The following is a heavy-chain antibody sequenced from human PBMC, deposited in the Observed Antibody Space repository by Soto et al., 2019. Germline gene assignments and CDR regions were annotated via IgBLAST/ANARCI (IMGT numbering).Heavy chain of an antibody. V-gene: IGHV1-69*13. J-gene: IGHJ6*02. CDR1: GYTFTSYY. D-gene: IGHD6-6*01. CDR2: IIPSVGTA. CDR3: AREGDSQLVGNYGMDV. Sequence: SVKVSCKASGYTFTSYYMHWVRQAPGQGLEWMGGIIPSVGTANYAQKFQGRVTITADESTSTAYMELSSLRSEDTAVYYCAREGDSQLVGNYGMDVWGQGTTVTVSS.